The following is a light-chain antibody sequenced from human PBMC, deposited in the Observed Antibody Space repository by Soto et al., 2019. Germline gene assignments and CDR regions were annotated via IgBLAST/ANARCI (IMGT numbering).Light chain of an antibody. J-gene: IGKJ2*01. Sequence: DIQMTQSPSTLSASVGDRVTITCRASQSISSWLAWYQQKPGKAPKLLIYKASSLESGVPSRFSGSGSGTEFTLTISSLQPDDVATYCCQQYNSYLYTFGQGTKLEIK. CDR1: QSISSW. CDR3: QQYNSYLYT. CDR2: KAS. V-gene: IGKV1-5*03.